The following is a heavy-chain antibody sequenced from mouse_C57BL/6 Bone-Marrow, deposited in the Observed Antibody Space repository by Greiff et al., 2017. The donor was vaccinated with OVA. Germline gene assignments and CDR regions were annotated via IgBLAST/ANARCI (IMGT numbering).Heavy chain of an antibody. V-gene: IGHV1-85*01. D-gene: IGHD1-1*01. CDR3: ARRNFYYYGSSYFDY. CDR2: IYPRDGST. CDR1: GYTFTSYD. J-gene: IGHJ2*01. Sequence: VQLQQSGPELVKPGASVKLSCKASGYTFTSYDINWVKQRPGKGLEWIGWIYPRDGSTKYNEKFKGKATLTVDTSSSTAYMELHSLTSEDSAVYFCARRNFYYYGSSYFDYWGQGTTLTVSS.